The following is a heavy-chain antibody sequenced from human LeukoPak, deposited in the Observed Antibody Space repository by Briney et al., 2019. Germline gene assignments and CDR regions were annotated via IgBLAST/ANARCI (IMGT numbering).Heavy chain of an antibody. V-gene: IGHV1-69*13. Sequence: ASVKVSCKASGYTFTGYYMHWVRQAPGQGLEWMGGIIPIFGTANYAQKFQGRVTITADESTSTAYMELSSLRSEDTAVYYCARDQGTFDPWGQGTLVTVSS. CDR3: ARDQGTFDP. CDR1: GYTFTGYY. D-gene: IGHD3-10*01. CDR2: IIPIFGTA. J-gene: IGHJ5*02.